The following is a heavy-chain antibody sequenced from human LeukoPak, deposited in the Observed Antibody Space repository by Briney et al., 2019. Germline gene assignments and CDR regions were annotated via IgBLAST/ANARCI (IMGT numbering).Heavy chain of an antibody. CDR3: ARVSGYSYGDYFDY. CDR1: GGSISSYY. CDR2: IYYSGST. V-gene: IGHV4-59*01. D-gene: IGHD5-18*01. J-gene: IGHJ4*02. Sequence: SETLSLTCTVSGGSISSYYWSWIRQPPGKGLEWIGYIYYSGSTNYNPSLKSRVTISVDTSKNQFSLKLSSVTAADTAVYYCARVSGYSYGDYFDYWGQGTLVTVSS.